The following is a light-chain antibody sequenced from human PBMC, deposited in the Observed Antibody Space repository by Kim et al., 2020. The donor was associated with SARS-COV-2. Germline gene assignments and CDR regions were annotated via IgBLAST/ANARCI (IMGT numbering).Light chain of an antibody. Sequence: ACLGDRVTITCRASQIINTYLSWYQQKPGKAPNLLIYQASSLHIGVPSRFSGSASGTEFTLTISSLQPDDVATYYCQHYIRFPYTFGQGTKLEI. J-gene: IGKJ2*01. CDR3: QHYIRFPYT. CDR2: QAS. V-gene: IGKV1-5*01. CDR1: QIINTY.